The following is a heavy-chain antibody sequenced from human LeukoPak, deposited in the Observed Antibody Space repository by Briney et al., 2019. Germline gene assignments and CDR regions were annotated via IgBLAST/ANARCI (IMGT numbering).Heavy chain of an antibody. V-gene: IGHV3-30*02. D-gene: IGHD3-22*01. CDR3: AKLHYDSSGYYSPDFDY. Sequence: PGGSLRLSCAASGFTFSSYGMHWVRQAPGKGLEWVAFIRYDGSNKYYADSVKGRLTISRDNSKNTLYLQMNSLRAEDTAVYYCAKLHYDSSGYYSPDFDYWGQGTLVTVSS. CDR2: IRYDGSNK. CDR1: GFTFSSYG. J-gene: IGHJ4*02.